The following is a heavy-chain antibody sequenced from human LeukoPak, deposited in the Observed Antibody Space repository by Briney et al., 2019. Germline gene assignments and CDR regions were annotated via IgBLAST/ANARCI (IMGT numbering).Heavy chain of an antibody. CDR3: ARGAYYYDSSGAFDY. CDR2: ISSSGSTI. Sequence: GGSLRLSCAASGFTFSSYEMNCVRQAPGKGLEWVSYISSSGSTIYYADSVKGRFTISRDNAKNSLYLQMNSLRAEDTAVYYCARGAYYYDSSGAFDYWGQGTLVTVSS. D-gene: IGHD3-22*01. V-gene: IGHV3-48*03. J-gene: IGHJ4*02. CDR1: GFTFSSYE.